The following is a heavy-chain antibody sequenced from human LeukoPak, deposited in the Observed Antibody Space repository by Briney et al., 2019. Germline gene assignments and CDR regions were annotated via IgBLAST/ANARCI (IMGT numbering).Heavy chain of an antibody. J-gene: IGHJ4*02. CDR1: GFTFSSYA. CDR3: ARGNIAAAGTLDY. D-gene: IGHD6-13*01. Sequence: PGGSLRLSCAASGFTFSSYAMHWVRQAPGKGLEWVAVISYDGSNKYYADSVKGRFTISRDNSKSTLYLQMNSLRAEDTAVYYCARGNIAAAGTLDYWGQGTLVTVSS. CDR2: ISYDGSNK. V-gene: IGHV3-30-3*01.